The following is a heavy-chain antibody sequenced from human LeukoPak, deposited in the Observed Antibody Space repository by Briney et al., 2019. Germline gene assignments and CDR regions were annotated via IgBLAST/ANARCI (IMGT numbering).Heavy chain of an antibody. CDR3: AKPISGGLAVTADWFHP. CDR1: GFTFNGYA. J-gene: IGHJ5*01. CDR2: INANSGTT. V-gene: IGHV3-23*01. Sequence: PGGSLRLSCEGSGFTFNGYAMSWLRQPPGKGLEWVSTINANSGTTSYAASVRGRFTISRDNSKNTLYLQLNTLRADDTATYYCAKPISGGLAVTADWFHPWGQGTLVVVSS. D-gene: IGHD6-19*01.